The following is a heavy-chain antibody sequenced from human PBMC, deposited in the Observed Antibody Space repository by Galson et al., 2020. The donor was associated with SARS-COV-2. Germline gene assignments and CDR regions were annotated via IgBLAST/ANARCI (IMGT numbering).Heavy chain of an antibody. CDR3: AKEGPAAIPTSLDY. V-gene: IGHV3-33*06. CDR1: GFTFSSYG. D-gene: IGHD2-2*02. Sequence: GGSLRLSCAASGFTFSSYGMHWVRQAPGKGLEWVAVVWYDGSNKYYADSVKGRFTISRDNSENTLYLQMNSLRAEDTAVYYCAKEGPAAIPTSLDYWGQGTLVTVTS. J-gene: IGHJ4*02. CDR2: VWYDGSNK.